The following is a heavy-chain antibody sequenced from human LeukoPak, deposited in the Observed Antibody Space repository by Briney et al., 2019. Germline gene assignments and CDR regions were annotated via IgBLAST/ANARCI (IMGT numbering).Heavy chain of an antibody. V-gene: IGHV4-4*09. CDR3: ARDFWSGYYTED. J-gene: IGHJ4*02. D-gene: IGHD3-3*01. CDR1: GGSNNSYY. CDR2: THPSGNT. Sequence: SETLSLSCTVSGGSNNSYYWSWIRQPPGKGLEWIGYTHPSGNTNYSPSLKSRVTISIDTSRNQFSLKLRSVTAADTAVYYCARDFWSGYYTEDWGQGALVIVSS.